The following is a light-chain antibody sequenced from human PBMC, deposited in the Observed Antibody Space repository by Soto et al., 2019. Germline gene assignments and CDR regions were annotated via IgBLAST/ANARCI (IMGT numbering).Light chain of an antibody. CDR2: GAS. CDR3: QQYGSSPPRT. J-gene: IGKJ1*01. Sequence: EIVLTQSPATLSLYPGERATLSCRASQSVSNDFLAWYQQKPGQAPRLLIYGASTRATDVPDRFSGSGSGADFTLSISRLEPEDFTVYYCQQYGSSPPRTFGQGTKVDI. CDR1: QSVSNDF. V-gene: IGKV3-20*01.